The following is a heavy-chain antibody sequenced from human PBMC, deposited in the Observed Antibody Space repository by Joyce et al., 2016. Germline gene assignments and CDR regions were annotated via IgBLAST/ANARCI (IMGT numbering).Heavy chain of an antibody. Sequence: EVQLVESGGGLVKPGGSLRLSCAASGFTFSSYSMSWVRQAPGKGLEWVSSLSSSSSYIKYTDLVKGRFTISRDNAKNSLYLQMNSLRVEDTAVYYCARSSYTNGIFDYWGQGTLVTVSS. CDR2: LSSSSSYI. D-gene: IGHD2-8*01. CDR1: GFTFSSYS. J-gene: IGHJ4*02. CDR3: ARSSYTNGIFDY. V-gene: IGHV3-21*01.